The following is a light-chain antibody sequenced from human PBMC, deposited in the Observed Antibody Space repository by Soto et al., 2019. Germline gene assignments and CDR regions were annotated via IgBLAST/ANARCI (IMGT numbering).Light chain of an antibody. J-gene: IGKJ1*01. V-gene: IGKV1-39*01. CDR2: EVS. CDR1: QTINTF. CDR3: QQTFSSPRT. Sequence: DIQVTQSPSSLSASVGDRVTITCRATQTINTFLNRYQHKPGRAPSLLMYEVSTLHTGVPPRFIGSGSGTNFTLTINGLQPEDFATYYCQQTFSSPRTFGPGTKVDIK.